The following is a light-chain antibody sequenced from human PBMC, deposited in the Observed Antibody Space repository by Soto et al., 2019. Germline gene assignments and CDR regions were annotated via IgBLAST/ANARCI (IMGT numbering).Light chain of an antibody. CDR3: QQYDSCPLT. V-gene: IGKV3D-15*01. Sequence: DIVMTQSPVTLSVSPGERATLSCKTSHSVSTSLAWYQQKPGQAPRLLVHGAATRAAGVPDTFSGSGSGTYFTLTISSLQSEDIAIYYCQQYDSCPLTFGGGTKVEIK. J-gene: IGKJ4*01. CDR2: GAA. CDR1: HSVSTS.